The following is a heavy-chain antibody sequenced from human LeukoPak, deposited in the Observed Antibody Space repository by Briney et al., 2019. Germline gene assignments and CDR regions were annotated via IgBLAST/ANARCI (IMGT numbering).Heavy chain of an antibody. CDR2: IYYSGST. Sequence: PSETLSLTCSVSGGSISSYYWSWIRQPPRKGLEWIGYIYYSGSTNYNPSLKSRVTISVDTSKNQFSLKLSSVTAADTAVYYCARRGSYRELDAFHIWGQGTMVTVSS. J-gene: IGHJ3*02. CDR3: ARRGSYRELDAFHI. D-gene: IGHD1-26*01. V-gene: IGHV4-59*08. CDR1: GGSISSYY.